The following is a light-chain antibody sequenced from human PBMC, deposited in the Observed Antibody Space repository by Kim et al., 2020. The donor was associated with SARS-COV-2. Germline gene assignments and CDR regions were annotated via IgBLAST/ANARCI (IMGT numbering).Light chain of an antibody. J-gene: IGKJ2*01. CDR1: ESIGSS. V-gene: IGKV1-5*03. CDR3: QQYNSYTYT. CDR2: QAS. Sequence: DIQMTQSPSALSASVGDRVTITCRASESIGSSLAWYQQTPGTAPKVLIYQASILDGGVPSRFSGSGSGTEFTLTISSLQPADFATYYCQQYNSYTYTFRQGTKLEI.